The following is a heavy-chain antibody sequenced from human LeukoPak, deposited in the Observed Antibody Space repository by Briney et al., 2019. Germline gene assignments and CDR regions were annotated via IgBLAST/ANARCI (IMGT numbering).Heavy chain of an antibody. J-gene: IGHJ4*02. CDR3: ARDIIGGFDY. CDR1: GGTFSSYA. Sequence: ASVKVSCKASGGTFSSYAISWVRQSPGQGLEWMGRIIPIFGTANYAQKFQGRVTITTDESTSTAYMELSSLRSEDTAVYYCARDIIGGFDYWGQGTLVTVSS. D-gene: IGHD3-16*01. CDR2: IIPIFGTA. V-gene: IGHV1-69*05.